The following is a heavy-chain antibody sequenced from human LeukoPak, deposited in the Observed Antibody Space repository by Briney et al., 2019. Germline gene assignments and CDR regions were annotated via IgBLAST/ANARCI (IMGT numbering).Heavy chain of an antibody. J-gene: IGHJ6*02. V-gene: IGHV3-53*01. Sequence: GGSLRLSCAASGFTVSSNYMSWVRQAPGKGLEWVSVIYSGGSTYYADSVKGRFTISRDNSKNTLYLQMNSQRAEDTAVYYCARGPSGSYSYYYYGMDVWGQGTTVTVSS. CDR1: GFTVSSNY. D-gene: IGHD1-26*01. CDR3: ARGPSGSYSYYYYGMDV. CDR2: IYSGGST.